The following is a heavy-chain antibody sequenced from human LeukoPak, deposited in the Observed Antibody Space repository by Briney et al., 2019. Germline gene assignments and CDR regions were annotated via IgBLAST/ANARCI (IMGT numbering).Heavy chain of an antibody. CDR2: INPSGGST. D-gene: IGHD4-17*01. V-gene: IGHV1-46*01. CDR3: ARDLRWPVTTLFDY. CDR1: GYIFTSYF. Sequence: GASVKVSCKASGYIFTSYFMHWVRQAPGQGLEWMGLINPSGGSTRYAQKFQGRVTMTRDMSTSTVYMELSSLRSEDTAVYYCARDLRWPVTTLFDYWGQGTLVTVSS. J-gene: IGHJ4*02.